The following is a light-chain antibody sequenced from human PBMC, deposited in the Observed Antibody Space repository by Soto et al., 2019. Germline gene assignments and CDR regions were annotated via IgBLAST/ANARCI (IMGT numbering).Light chain of an antibody. CDR3: TSYTSDSTYV. Sequence: QSVLTQPSSVSGSPGQPISISRTGNSTHVDRYNYVSWYQPHPGKAPKLMVYDLSNRPSWVSNRFSGSKSGITASLTISGLQAEDEADYYCTSYTSDSTYVFGTGTKVTV. CDR2: DLS. V-gene: IGLV2-14*01. CDR1: STHVDRYNY. J-gene: IGLJ1*01.